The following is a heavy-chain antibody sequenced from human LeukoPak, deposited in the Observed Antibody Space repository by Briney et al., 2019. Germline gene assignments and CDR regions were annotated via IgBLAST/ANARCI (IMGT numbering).Heavy chain of an antibody. CDR3: AKDPTGAYYDFWSGLGPHYYYYGMDV. D-gene: IGHD3-3*01. V-gene: IGHV3-30*18. J-gene: IGHJ6*02. CDR2: ISYDGSNK. CDR1: GFTFSSYG. Sequence: GRSLRLSCAASGFTFSSYGVHWVRQAPGKGLEWVAVISYDGSNKHYADSVKGRFTISRDNSKNTLCLQMNSLRAEDTAVYYCAKDPTGAYYDFWSGLGPHYYYYGMDVWGQGTTVTVSS.